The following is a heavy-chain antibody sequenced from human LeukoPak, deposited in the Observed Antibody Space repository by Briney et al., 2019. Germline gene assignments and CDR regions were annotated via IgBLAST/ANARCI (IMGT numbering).Heavy chain of an antibody. D-gene: IGHD3-22*01. J-gene: IGHJ4*02. Sequence: ASVKVSCKASGGTFISYAISWVRQAPGQGLEWMGGIIPIFGTANYAQKFQGRVTITADESTSTAYMELSSLRSEDTAVYYCARAPYYYDSSGYYYEPSFDYWGQGTLVTVSS. CDR2: IIPIFGTA. CDR1: GGTFISYA. V-gene: IGHV1-69*13. CDR3: ARAPYYYDSSGYYYEPSFDY.